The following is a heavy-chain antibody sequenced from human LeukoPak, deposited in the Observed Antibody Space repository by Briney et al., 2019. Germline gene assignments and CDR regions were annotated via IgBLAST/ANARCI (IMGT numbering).Heavy chain of an antibody. D-gene: IGHD6-19*01. Sequence: PGGSLRLSCAASGFTFDDYAMHWVRHAPGKGLEWVSGISWNSGSIGYADSVKGRFTISRDNAKNSLYLQMNSLRAEDTALYYCAKDKTGAVAGTGTLHRDYWGQGTLVTVSS. J-gene: IGHJ4*02. CDR1: GFTFDDYA. CDR3: AKDKTGAVAGTGTLHRDY. CDR2: ISWNSGSI. V-gene: IGHV3-9*01.